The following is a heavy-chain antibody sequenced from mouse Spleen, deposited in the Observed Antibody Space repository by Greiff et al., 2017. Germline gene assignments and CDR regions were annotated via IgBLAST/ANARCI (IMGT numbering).Heavy chain of an antibody. Sequence: DVMLVESGGGLVKPGGSLKLSCAASGFTFSSYAMSWVRQTPEKRLEWVATISDGGSYTYYPDNVKGRFTISRDNAKNNLYLQMSHLKSEDTAMYYCAREGDYYGSSVFAYWGQGTLVTVSA. CDR1: GFTFSSYA. D-gene: IGHD1-1*01. CDR2: ISDGGSYT. CDR3: AREGDYYGSSVFAY. V-gene: IGHV5-4*01. J-gene: IGHJ3*01.